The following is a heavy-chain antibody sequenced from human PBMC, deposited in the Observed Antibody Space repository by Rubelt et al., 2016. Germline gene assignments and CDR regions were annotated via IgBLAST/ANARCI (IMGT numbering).Heavy chain of an antibody. CDR2: IYPSDSYT. CDR3: ARIPGSGSSEINWFDP. CDR1: GYSFTSYW. D-gene: IGHD3-10*01. J-gene: IGHJ5*02. Sequence: EVQLVQSGAEVKKPGESLRISCTGSGYSFTSYWISWVRQMPGTGLEWMGRIYPSDSYTSYSPSYQGTVTIPASKSISTAYLQWSSLKASDTAMYYCARIPGSGSSEINWFDPWGQGTLVTVSS. V-gene: IGHV5-10-1*03.